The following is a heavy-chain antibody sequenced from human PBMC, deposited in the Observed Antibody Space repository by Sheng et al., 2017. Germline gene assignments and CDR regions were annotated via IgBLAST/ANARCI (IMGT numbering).Heavy chain of an antibody. D-gene: IGHD2-15*01. J-gene: IGHJ4*02. CDR2: ISSSGSNI. CDR1: GFTFSSYE. CDR3: ARDGLGYCSGGSCSDLDY. Sequence: PGGSLRLSCAASGFTFSSYEMNWVRQAPGKGLEWVSYISSSGSNIYYADSVKGRFTISRDNAKNSLYLQMNSLRAEDTAVYYCARDGLGYCSGGSCSDLDYWGQGTLVTVSS. V-gene: IGHV3-48*03.